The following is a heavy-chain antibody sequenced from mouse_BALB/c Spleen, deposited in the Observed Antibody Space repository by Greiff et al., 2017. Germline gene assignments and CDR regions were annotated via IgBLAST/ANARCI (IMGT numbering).Heavy chain of an antibody. CDR2: IDPFNGGT. Sequence: EVQLQESGPELMKPGASVKISCKASGYSFTSYYMHWVKQSHGKSLEWIGYIDPFNGGTSYNQKFKGKATLTVDKSSSTAYMHLSSLTSEDSAVYYCARGGLGQKGNAMDYWGQGTSVTVSS. CDR3: ARGGLGQKGNAMDY. CDR1: GYSFTSYY. D-gene: IGHD3-3*01. V-gene: IGHV1S135*01. J-gene: IGHJ4*01.